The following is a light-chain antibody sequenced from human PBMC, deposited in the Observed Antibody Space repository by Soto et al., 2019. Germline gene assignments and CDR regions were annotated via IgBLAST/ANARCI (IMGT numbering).Light chain of an antibody. J-gene: IGKJ5*01. CDR3: QQRTRWTSP. Sequence: ELTRSPDAITVSRGARVTLSCRETHTLHSFLKCYQQRPGQAPRPXTASXAKMAAGGPDRISGDGSATDYTLPISSLEPEYFALYYSQQRTRWTSPFGQVTRLEIK. CDR2: SXA. V-gene: IGKV3-11*01. CDR1: HTLHSF.